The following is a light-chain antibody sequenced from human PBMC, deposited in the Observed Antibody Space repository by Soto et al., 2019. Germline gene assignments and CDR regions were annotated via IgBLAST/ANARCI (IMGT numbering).Light chain of an antibody. CDR3: GSYAGSSRVV. V-gene: IGLV2-11*01. J-gene: IGLJ2*01. CDR2: DVS. Sequence: QSALTQPRSVSGSPGQSVTISCIGTSSDVGGYNYVSWYQQHPGKAPKLMIYDVSKRPSGVPDRFSGSKSGNTASLTISGLQAEDEADYFCGSYAGSSRVVFGGGTKVTVL. CDR1: SSDVGGYNY.